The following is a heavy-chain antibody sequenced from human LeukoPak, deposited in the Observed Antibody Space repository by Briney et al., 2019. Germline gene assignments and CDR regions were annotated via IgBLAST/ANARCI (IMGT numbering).Heavy chain of an antibody. D-gene: IGHD2-2*01. Sequence: PSETLSLTCTVSGGSISSYYWSWIRQPPGKGLEWIGYIYYSGSTNYNPSLKSRVTISVDTSKNQFSLKLSSVTAADTAVYYCARHVVVPAANWFDPWGQGTLVTVSS. J-gene: IGHJ5*02. CDR1: GGSISSYY. CDR3: ARHVVVPAANWFDP. V-gene: IGHV4-59*08. CDR2: IYYSGST.